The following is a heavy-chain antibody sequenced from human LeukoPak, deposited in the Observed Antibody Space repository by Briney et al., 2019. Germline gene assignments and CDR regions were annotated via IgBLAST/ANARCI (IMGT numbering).Heavy chain of an antibody. J-gene: IGHJ5*02. Sequence: ASVKVSCKASGYTLNSHGISWVRQAPGQGLEWMGWINGDNGNTNVAQKLQDRATVTADRATNTAYVEVRNLRSDDTAMYYCLRENIGDPWGQGTLVTVSS. CDR2: INGDNGNT. V-gene: IGHV1-18*01. CDR3: LRENIGDP. D-gene: IGHD2/OR15-2a*01. CDR1: GYTLNSHG.